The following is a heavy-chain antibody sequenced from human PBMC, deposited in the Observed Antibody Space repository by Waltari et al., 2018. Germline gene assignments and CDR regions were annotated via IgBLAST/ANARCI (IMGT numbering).Heavy chain of an antibody. CDR1: GGTFSSYA. Sequence: QVQLVQSGAEVKKPGSSVKVSCKASGGTFSSYAISWVRQAPGQGLEWMGGIIPIFGTASYAQKFQGMVTITTEESTSTAYMELSSLRSEDTAVYYCARGPVKGAARQEDAFDIWGQGTMVTVSS. CDR2: IIPIFGTA. CDR3: ARGPVKGAARQEDAFDI. V-gene: IGHV1-69*05. D-gene: IGHD6-6*01. J-gene: IGHJ3*02.